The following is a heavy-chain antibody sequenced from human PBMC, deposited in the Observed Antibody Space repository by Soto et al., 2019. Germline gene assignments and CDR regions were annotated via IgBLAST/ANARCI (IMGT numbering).Heavy chain of an antibody. V-gene: IGHV3-74*01. J-gene: IGHJ6*02. Sequence: GGSLRLSCAASGFTFSTYWMHWVRQAPGKGLVWVSRINSDGSKTTYADSVKGRFTISRDNAKNTVYLQMNSLRAEDTAVYYCARERGIAVAGGYYYYGMDVWGQGTTVTVSS. CDR2: INSDGSKT. CDR3: ARERGIAVAGGYYYYGMDV. CDR1: GFTFSTYW. D-gene: IGHD6-19*01.